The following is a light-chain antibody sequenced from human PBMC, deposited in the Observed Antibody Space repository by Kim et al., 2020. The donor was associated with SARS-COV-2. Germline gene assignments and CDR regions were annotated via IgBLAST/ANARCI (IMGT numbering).Light chain of an antibody. J-gene: IGLJ2*01. CDR2: GKN. CDR3: NSRDSNAHLV. CDR1: SLRSYY. V-gene: IGLV3-19*01. Sequence: ALGQTVRITCQGDSLRSYYATWYQQKPGQAPILVIYGKNNRPSGIPDRFSGSSSGNTASLTITGTQAGDEADYYCNSRDSNAHLVFGGGTQLTVL.